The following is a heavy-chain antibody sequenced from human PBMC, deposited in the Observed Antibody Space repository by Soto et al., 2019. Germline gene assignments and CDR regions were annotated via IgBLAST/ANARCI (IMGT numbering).Heavy chain of an antibody. CDR2: IYPGDSDT. V-gene: IGHV5-51*01. J-gene: IGHJ6*02. Sequence: PGESPKISCKGSGYSFTSYWIGWVRQLPGKGLEWMGIIYPGDSDTRYSPSFQGQVTISADKSISTAYLQWSSRKASDTAMYYGARRGDVDYYGMDVWGQGTTVTGSS. CDR3: ARRGDVDYYGMDV. D-gene: IGHD2-21*02. CDR1: GYSFTSYW.